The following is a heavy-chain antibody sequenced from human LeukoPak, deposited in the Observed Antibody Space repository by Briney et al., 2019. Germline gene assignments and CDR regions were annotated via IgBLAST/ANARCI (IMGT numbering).Heavy chain of an antibody. D-gene: IGHD3-9*01. V-gene: IGHV1-2*02. CDR3: ARSARYYDILIGYYTH. CDR1: GYTFSGYY. J-gene: IGHJ4*02. Sequence: GASVKVSCKASGYTFSGYYVHWVRQAPGQGLEWMGWINPNSRGTEYVKKFQGRVTMTRDTSISTAYMELSRLRSDDTAVYYCARSARYYDILIGYYTHWGQGTLDTVSS. CDR2: INPNSRGT.